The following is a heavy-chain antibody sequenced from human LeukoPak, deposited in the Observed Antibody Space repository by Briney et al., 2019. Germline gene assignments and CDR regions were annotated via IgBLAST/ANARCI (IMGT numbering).Heavy chain of an antibody. D-gene: IGHD6-25*01. V-gene: IGHV1-69*13. J-gene: IGHJ6*03. CDR2: IIPIFGTA. CDR3: ARAAEGRLLSYYYMDV. Sequence: ASVKVSCKASGGTFSSYAISWVRPAPGQGLEWMGGIIPIFGTANYAQKFQGRVTITADESTSTAYMELSSLRSEDTAVYYCARAAEGRLLSYYYMDVWGKGTTVTVSS. CDR1: GGTFSSYA.